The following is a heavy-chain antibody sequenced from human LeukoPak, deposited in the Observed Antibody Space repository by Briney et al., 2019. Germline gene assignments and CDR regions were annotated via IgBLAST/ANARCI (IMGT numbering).Heavy chain of an antibody. V-gene: IGHV4-59*01. Sequence: SETLSLTCTVSGGSISSYYWSWIRQPPGKGLEWIGYIYYSGSTNYNPSLKSRVTISVDTSKNQFSLKLSSVTAADTAVYYCAREGIDSGSYFRNWGQGTLVTVSS. D-gene: IGHD1-26*01. CDR2: IYYSGST. J-gene: IGHJ4*02. CDR1: GGSISSYY. CDR3: AREGIDSGSYFRN.